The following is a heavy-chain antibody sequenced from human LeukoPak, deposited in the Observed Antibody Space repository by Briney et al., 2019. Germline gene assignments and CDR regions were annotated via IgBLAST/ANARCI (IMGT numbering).Heavy chain of an antibody. CDR2: INWNGGST. V-gene: IGHV3-20*04. CDR1: GFTFDDYG. D-gene: IGHD3-16*02. Sequence: PGGSLRLSCAPSGFTFDDYGMSWVRQAPGRGLEWVSGINWNGGSTGYADSVKGRFTISRDNAKNSLYLQMNSLRAEDTALYYCARDLVYYDYVWGSYRRGAPFDYWGQGTLVTVSS. J-gene: IGHJ4*02. CDR3: ARDLVYYDYVWGSYRRGAPFDY.